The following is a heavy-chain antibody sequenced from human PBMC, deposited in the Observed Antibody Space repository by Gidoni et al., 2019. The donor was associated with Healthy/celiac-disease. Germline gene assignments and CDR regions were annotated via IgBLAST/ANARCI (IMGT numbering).Heavy chain of an antibody. D-gene: IGHD3-22*01. CDR1: GFTFSSYG. V-gene: IGHV3-30*18. Sequence: QVQLVESGGGVVQPGRSLRLSCASSGFTFSSYGRHWVRRAPGKGLEWVAVISYDGSNKYYADSVKGRFTISRDNSKNTLYLQMNSLRAEDTAVYYCAKFSGPRYLVRVVVRDYYYGMDVWGQGTTVTVSS. J-gene: IGHJ6*02. CDR2: ISYDGSNK. CDR3: AKFSGPRYLVRVVVRDYYYGMDV.